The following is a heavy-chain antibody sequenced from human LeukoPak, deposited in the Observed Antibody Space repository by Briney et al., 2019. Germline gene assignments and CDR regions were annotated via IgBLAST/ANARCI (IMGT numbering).Heavy chain of an antibody. CDR3: ARLAPYYYDSSGYFD. V-gene: IGHV4-34*01. J-gene: IGHJ4*02. CDR2: INHSGST. Sequence: PSETLSLTCAVYGGSFSGYYWSWIRQPPGKGLEWIGEINHSGSTNYNPSLKSRVTISVDTSKNQFSLKLSSVTAADTAVYYCARLAPYYYDSSGYFDWGQGTLVTVSS. CDR1: GGSFSGYY. D-gene: IGHD3-22*01.